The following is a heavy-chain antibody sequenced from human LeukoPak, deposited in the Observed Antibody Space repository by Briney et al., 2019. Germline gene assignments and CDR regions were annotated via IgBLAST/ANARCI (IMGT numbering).Heavy chain of an antibody. CDR2: IYWNDDK. D-gene: IGHD3-3*01. V-gene: IGHV2-5*01. CDR3: ARTYYDFWSGPMLDY. CDR1: GFSLSTSGVG. J-gene: IGHJ4*02. Sequence: SGPTLVKPTQTLTLTCTFSGFSLSTSGVGVGWIRQPPGKALEWLALIYWNDDKRYSPSLKSRLTITKDTSKNQVVLTMTNIDPVDTATYYCARTYYDFWSGPMLDYLAQGTLVTDSS.